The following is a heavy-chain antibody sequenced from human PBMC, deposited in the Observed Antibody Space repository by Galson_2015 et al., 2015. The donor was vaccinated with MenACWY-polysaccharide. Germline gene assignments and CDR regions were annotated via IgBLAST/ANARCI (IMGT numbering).Heavy chain of an antibody. V-gene: IGHV3-23*01. CDR2: ISGGGGST. D-gene: IGHD3-22*01. J-gene: IGHJ4*02. Sequence: SLRLSCAASGFTFVSYAMTWVRQAPGKGLEWVSAISGGGGSTYYADSVKGRFTISRDNSKNTLYLQMNSLRAEDTAVYYCAKGGGYDTSGYCHTFVDHWGQGTLVTVSS. CDR3: AKGGGYDTSGYCHTFVDH. CDR1: GFTFVSYA.